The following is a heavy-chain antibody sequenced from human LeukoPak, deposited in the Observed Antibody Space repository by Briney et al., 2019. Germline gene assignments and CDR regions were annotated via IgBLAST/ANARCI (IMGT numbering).Heavy chain of an antibody. V-gene: IGHV1-3*01. J-gene: IGHJ4*02. CDR3: ARDPDSYGYLYYFDY. CDR1: GYTFSNYA. D-gene: IGHD5-18*01. CDR2: INAGNGNT. Sequence: ASVKVSCKASGYTFSNYAMHWVRQAPGQRLEWMGWINAGNGNTKYSQKFQGRVTITRDTSASTAYMELSSLRSEDTAVYYCARDPDSYGYLYYFDYWGQGTLVTVSS.